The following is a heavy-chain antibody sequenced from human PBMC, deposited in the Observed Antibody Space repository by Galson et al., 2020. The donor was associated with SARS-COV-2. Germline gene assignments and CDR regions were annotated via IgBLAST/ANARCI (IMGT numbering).Heavy chain of an antibody. V-gene: IGHV3-33*06. CDR3: AKEEWCSSTSCYACGYYYYYGMDV. Sequence: GESLKISCAASGFTFSSYGMHWVRQAPGKGLEWVAVIWYDGSNKYYADSVKGRFTISRDNSKNTLYLQMNSLRAEDTAVYYCAKEEWCSSTSCYACGYYYYYGMDVWGQGTTVTVSS. J-gene: IGHJ6*02. CDR1: GFTFSSYG. CDR2: IWYDGSNK. D-gene: IGHD2-2*01.